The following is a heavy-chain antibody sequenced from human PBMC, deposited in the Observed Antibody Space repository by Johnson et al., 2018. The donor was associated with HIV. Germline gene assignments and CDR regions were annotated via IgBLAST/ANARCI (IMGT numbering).Heavy chain of an antibody. CDR2: ISYYGGKK. D-gene: IGHD6-13*01. Sequence: QVQLVESGGGVVQPGRSLRINCEVSEFTFMNYAMHWVRLAPGKGLQWVAVISYYGGKKYYGDSVKGRFTISRDNFKKTLFLQMDSLRTEDTVVYYCARGRKDMEAADGLDNDGFDMWGQGTLVTVSS. V-gene: IGHV3-30*04. CDR3: ARGRKDMEAADGLDNDGFDM. J-gene: IGHJ3*02. CDR1: EFTFMNYA.